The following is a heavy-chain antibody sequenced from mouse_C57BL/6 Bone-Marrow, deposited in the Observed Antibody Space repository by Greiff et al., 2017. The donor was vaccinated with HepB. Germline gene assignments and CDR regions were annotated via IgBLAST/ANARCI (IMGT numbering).Heavy chain of an antibody. CDR3: TYSNLFAY. D-gene: IGHD2-5*01. CDR1: GFTFSNYW. Sequence: DVKLQESGGGLVQPGGSMKLSCVASGFTFSNYWMNWVRQSPEKGLEWVAQIRLKSDNYATHYAESVKGRFTISRDDSKSSVYLQMNNLRAEDTGIYYCTYSNLFAYWGQGTLVTVSA. CDR2: IRLKSDNYAT. J-gene: IGHJ3*01. V-gene: IGHV6-3*01.